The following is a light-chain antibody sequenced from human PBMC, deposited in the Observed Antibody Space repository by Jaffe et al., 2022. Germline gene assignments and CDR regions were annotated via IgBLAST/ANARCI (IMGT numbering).Light chain of an antibody. CDR1: QSVTYSY. V-gene: IGKV3-20*01. CDR3: QQYGGSPT. Sequence: EIVLTQSPGTLSLSPGERATLSCRASQSVTYSYLAWYQQKPGQAPRLLISGAFRRATGIPDRFSGSGSETDFTLTISRLEPEDFAVYYCQQYGGSPTFGQGTKVEIK. J-gene: IGKJ1*01. CDR2: GAF.